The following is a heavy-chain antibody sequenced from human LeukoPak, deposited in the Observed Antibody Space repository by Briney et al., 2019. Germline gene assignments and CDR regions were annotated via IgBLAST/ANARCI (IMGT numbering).Heavy chain of an antibody. CDR1: GFTFSSYA. V-gene: IGHV3-23*01. CDR2: ISGSGDNT. D-gene: IGHD3-22*01. CDR3: AKGSYYDSSGSFYFDY. J-gene: IGHJ4*02. Sequence: GGSLRLSCAASGFTFSSYARSWVRQAPGKGLEWVSGISGSGDNTYYADSVKGRFTISRDNSKNTLYVQVNSLGTEDTAAYYCAKGSYYDSSGSFYFDYWGQGTLVTVSS.